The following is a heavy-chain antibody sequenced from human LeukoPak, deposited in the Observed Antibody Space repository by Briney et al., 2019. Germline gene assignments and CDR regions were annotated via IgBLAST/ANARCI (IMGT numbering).Heavy chain of an antibody. D-gene: IGHD3-16*01. Sequence: SETLSLTCTVSGGSISSGDYYWSWIRQPPGKGLEWIVYIYYSGSTSYNPSLKSRLTISVDTSKNQFSLKLSSVTAADTAVYYCALFPGEGDPFDIWGQGTMVTVSS. CDR3: ALFPGEGDPFDI. J-gene: IGHJ3*02. CDR1: GGSISSGDYY. V-gene: IGHV4-30-4*01. CDR2: IYYSGST.